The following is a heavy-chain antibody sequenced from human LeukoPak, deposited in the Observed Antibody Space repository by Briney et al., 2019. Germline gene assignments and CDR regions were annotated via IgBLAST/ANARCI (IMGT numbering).Heavy chain of an antibody. CDR2: IKQDGSEK. J-gene: IGHJ4*02. CDR3: ARLLWFGELSGFDY. CDR1: GFTLSSYW. D-gene: IGHD3-10*01. V-gene: IGHV3-7*05. Sequence: GGSLRLSCAASGFTLSSYWMSWVRQAPGKGLEWVANIKQDGSEKYYLDSVKGRFTISRDNAKNSLYLQMNSLRAEDTAVYYCARLLWFGELSGFDYWGQGTLVTVSS.